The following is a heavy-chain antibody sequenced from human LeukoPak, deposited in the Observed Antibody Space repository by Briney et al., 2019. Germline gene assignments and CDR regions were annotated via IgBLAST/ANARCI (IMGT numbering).Heavy chain of an antibody. D-gene: IGHD4-17*01. CDR1: GFTFGDYA. Sequence: GGSLRLSCTASGFTFGDYAMSWVRQAPGKGLEWVGFIRSKAYGGTTEYAASVKGRFTISRDDSKSIAYLQMNSLKTEDTAVYYFTRGNPGDYLFDYWGQGTLVTVSS. CDR3: TRGNPGDYLFDY. CDR2: IRSKAYGGTT. J-gene: IGHJ4*02. V-gene: IGHV3-49*04.